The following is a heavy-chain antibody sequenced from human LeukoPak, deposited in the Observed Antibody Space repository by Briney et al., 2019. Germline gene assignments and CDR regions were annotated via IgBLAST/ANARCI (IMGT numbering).Heavy chain of an antibody. CDR2: ISSSSSYI. J-gene: IGHJ3*02. CDR1: GFTFSSYS. Sequence: NPGGSLRLSCAASGFTFSSYSMNWVRQAPGKGLEWVSSISSSSSYIYYADSVKGRFTISRDNAKNSLYLQMNSLRAEDTAVYYCARDQLTDLDAFDIWGQGTMVTVSS. D-gene: IGHD1-14*01. CDR3: ARDQLTDLDAFDI. V-gene: IGHV3-21*01.